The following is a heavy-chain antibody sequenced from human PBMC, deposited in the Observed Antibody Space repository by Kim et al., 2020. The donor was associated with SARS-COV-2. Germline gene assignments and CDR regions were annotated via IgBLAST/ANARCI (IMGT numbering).Heavy chain of an antibody. Sequence: GYADSVKGRFTISRDNAKNSLYLQMNSLRAEDTALYYCAREVRGGDGMDVWGQGTTVTVSS. V-gene: IGHV3-9*01. J-gene: IGHJ6*02. CDR3: AREVRGGDGMDV. D-gene: IGHD3-10*01.